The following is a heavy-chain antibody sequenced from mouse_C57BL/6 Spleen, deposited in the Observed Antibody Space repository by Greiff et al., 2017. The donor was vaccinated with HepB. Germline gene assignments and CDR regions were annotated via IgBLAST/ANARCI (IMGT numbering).Heavy chain of an antibody. J-gene: IGHJ2*01. Sequence: VMLVESGAELVKPGASVKISCKASGYAFSSYWMHWVKQRPGKGLEWIGQIYPGDGDTNYNGKFKGKATLTADTSSSTAYMQLSSLTSEDSAVYFCARKSFDYWGQGTPLTVSS. CDR2: IYPGDGDT. CDR3: ARKSFDY. V-gene: IGHV1-80*01. CDR1: GYAFSSYW.